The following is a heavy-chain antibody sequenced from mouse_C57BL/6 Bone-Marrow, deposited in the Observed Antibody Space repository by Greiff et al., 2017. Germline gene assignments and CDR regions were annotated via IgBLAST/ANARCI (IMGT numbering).Heavy chain of an antibody. J-gene: IGHJ3*01. V-gene: IGHV14-4*01. D-gene: IGHD1-1*01. CDR2: IDPENGDT. CDR3: TPSLYYYGSRFAY. Sequence: VQLKESGAELVRPGASVKLSCTASGFNIKDDYMHWVKQRPEQGLEWIGGIDPENGDTEYASKFQGKATITADTSSNTAYLQLSSLTSEDTAVYYCTPSLYYYGSRFAYWGQGTLVTVSA. CDR1: GFNIKDDY.